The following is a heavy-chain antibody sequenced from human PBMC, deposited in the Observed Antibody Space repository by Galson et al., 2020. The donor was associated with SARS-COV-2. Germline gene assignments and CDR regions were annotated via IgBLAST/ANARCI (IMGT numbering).Heavy chain of an antibody. CDR1: GGSISSYY. Sequence: SETLSLTCTVSGGSISSYYWSWIRQPAGKGLEWIGRIYISGSTNYNPSLKSRVTMSVDTSKNQFSLKLSSVTAADTAVYYCARKAYSGWYFDYWGQGTLVTVSS. CDR2: IYISGST. D-gene: IGHD6-19*01. J-gene: IGHJ4*02. V-gene: IGHV4-4*07. CDR3: ARKAYSGWYFDY.